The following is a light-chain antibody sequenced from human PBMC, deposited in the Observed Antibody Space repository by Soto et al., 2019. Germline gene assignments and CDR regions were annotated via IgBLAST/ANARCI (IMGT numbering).Light chain of an antibody. J-gene: IGLJ1*01. Sequence: QSALTQPASVSGSPGQSITISCTGTSSDVGAYDFVSWYQQHPDKAPKLMIYEVSNRPSGVSNRFSGSKSVNTATLPISGPQAEDEADYYCSSYTSSSTRVFGTGTKLTVL. CDR2: EVS. CDR1: SSDVGAYDF. CDR3: SSYTSSSTRV. V-gene: IGLV2-14*03.